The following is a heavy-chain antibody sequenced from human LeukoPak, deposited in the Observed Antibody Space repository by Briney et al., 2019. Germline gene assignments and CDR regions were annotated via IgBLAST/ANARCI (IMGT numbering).Heavy chain of an antibody. D-gene: IGHD1-26*01. CDR2: ITGSSSYT. CDR1: GFPFSSHG. CDR3: ARDPYNGNYGDSYYYMDV. J-gene: IGHJ6*03. V-gene: IGHV3-21*01. Sequence: GGPLKLSCPGSGFPFSSHGISWVRQPPGRGLEWVSSITGSSSYTFYADSVKGRFTISRDNAKSSLYLQMNSLRAEDTAIYYCARDPYNGNYGDSYYYMDVWGKGTTVTISS.